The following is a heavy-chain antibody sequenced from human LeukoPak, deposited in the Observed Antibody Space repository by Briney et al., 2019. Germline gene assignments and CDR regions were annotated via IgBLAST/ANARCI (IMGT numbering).Heavy chain of an antibody. V-gene: IGHV4-39*06. J-gene: IGHJ5*02. CDR3: ARVPLLEGYNYRGWFDP. CDR1: GGSISSSSYY. CDR2: INRSGNT. Sequence: PSETLSLTCTVSGGSISSSSYYWSWIPQPPGTGLEGVGEINRSGNTNYNPSLKSRVTISVDTPKNQFPLRRRSVTAADTAVDYCARVPLLEGYNYRGWFDPGAREPWSPSPQ. D-gene: IGHD5-24*01.